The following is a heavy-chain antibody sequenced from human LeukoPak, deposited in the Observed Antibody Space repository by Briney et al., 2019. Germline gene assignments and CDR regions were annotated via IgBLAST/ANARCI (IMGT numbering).Heavy chain of an antibody. D-gene: IGHD5-18*01. CDR1: GLTFSSSW. V-gene: IGHV3-7*01. CDR2: INPEGSEK. CDR3: ARDLAYSRLDY. J-gene: IGHJ4*02. Sequence: GGSLRLSCAVSGLTFSSSWMDWVRQAPGKGPEWVASINPEGSEKYSADSVKGRFTISRDNAKNSLYLQMDSLRVEDTAFYYCARDLAYSRLDYWGQGMLVTVSS.